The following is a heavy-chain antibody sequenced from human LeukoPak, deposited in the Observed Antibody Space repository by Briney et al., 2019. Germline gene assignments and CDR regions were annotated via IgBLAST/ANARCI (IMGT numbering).Heavy chain of an antibody. CDR3: ARHLYYGSGSYYFDY. V-gene: IGHV3-66*04. CDR1: GFTVSSNY. CDR2: IYSGGST. Sequence: GGSLRLSCAASGFTVSSNYMSWVRQAPGKGLEWVSVIYSGGSTYYADSVKGRFTISRDNSKNTLYLQMNSLGVDDTAVYYCARHLYYGSGSYYFDYWGQGTLVTVSS. J-gene: IGHJ4*02. D-gene: IGHD3-10*01.